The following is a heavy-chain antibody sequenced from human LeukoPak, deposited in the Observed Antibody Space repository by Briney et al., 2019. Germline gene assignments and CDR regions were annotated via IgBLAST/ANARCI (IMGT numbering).Heavy chain of an antibody. J-gene: IGHJ4*02. D-gene: IGHD2-2*02. CDR1: GFTFSSYS. CDR2: ISSSSSYI. Sequence: PGGSLRLSCAASGFTFSSYSMNWVRQPPGKGLEWVSSISSSSSYIYYADSVKGRFTISRDNAKNSLYLQMNSLRAEDTAVYYCARAGGGYCSSTNYYSLAPFDYCGQGTLVTVSS. CDR3: ARAGGGYCSSTNYYSLAPFDY. V-gene: IGHV3-21*01.